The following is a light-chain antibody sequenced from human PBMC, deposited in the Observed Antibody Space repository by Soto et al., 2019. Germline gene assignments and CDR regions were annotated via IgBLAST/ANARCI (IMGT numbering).Light chain of an antibody. CDR3: KSYAGSNTYV. CDR2: EVV. V-gene: IGLV2-8*01. Sequence: SALTQPASAPGAPGQSVTISCTGTKNDIGVYDFVSWYQDHRGKAPRLIIYEVVQRPSGVPDRFSGSKSGNTAFLTVFGLQAADEADYFCKSYAGSNTYVFGSETKVTVL. J-gene: IGLJ1*01. CDR1: KNDIGVYDF.